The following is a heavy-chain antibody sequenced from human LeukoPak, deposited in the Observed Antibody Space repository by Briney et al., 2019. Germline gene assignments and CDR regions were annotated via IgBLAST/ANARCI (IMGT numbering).Heavy chain of an antibody. CDR1: GYTFIGYY. CDR2: INPNSGGT. D-gene: IGHD3-22*01. CDR3: VVNYHDHRGY. Sequence: ASVKVSCKASGYTFIGYYMHWARQAPGQGLEWMGRINPNSGGTNYAQKFQDRVTMTRDTSISTAYMELSRLRSDDTAMYYCVVNYHDHRGYWGQGTLVTVSS. V-gene: IGHV1-2*06. J-gene: IGHJ4*02.